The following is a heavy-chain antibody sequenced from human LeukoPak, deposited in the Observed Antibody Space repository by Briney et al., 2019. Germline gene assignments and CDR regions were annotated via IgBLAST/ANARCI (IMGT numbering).Heavy chain of an antibody. D-gene: IGHD6-13*01. CDR2: ISGSGGNS. CDR3: AKGAAAGTRKYGYYFDY. CDR1: AITFSSSA. J-gene: IGHJ4*02. V-gene: IGHV3-23*01. Sequence: PGGSLRLSCAASAITFSSSAMIWVRQAPGKGLEWVSAISGSGGNSYYADSVKGRFTISRDNSKNTLYLQMNSLRAEDTAVYYCAKGAAAGTRKYGYYFDYWGQGTLVTVSS.